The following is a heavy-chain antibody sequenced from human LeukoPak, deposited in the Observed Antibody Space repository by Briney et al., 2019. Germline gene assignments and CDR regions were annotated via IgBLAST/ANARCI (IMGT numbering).Heavy chain of an antibody. V-gene: IGHV3-23*01. D-gene: IGHD5-18*01. CDR1: GFTFSSYA. CDR3: ASQQLWFPRY. J-gene: IGHJ4*02. Sequence: PGGSLRLSCAASGFTFSSYAMSWVRQAPGKGLEWVSAISGSGGSTYYADSVKGRFTISRDNSKNTLYLQMNSLKAEDTAVYYCASQQLWFPRYWGQGTLVTVSS. CDR2: ISGSGGST.